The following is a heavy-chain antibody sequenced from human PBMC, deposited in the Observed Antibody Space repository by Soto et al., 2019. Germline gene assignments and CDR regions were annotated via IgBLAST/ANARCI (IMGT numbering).Heavy chain of an antibody. CDR3: EKDPSAGSRHQPHGMDV. CDR2: IKSKTDGGTT. D-gene: IGHD2-15*01. V-gene: IGHV3-15*01. CDR1: GFTFSNAW. Sequence: TVWSLSLSFAASGFTFSNAWMSWVRQAPGKGLEWVGRIKSKTDGGTTDYAATVKGRFTISRDDSKNTLYLQMNSLKTEDTAVYYCEKDPSAGSRHQPHGMDVWGQGTTVTVS. J-gene: IGHJ6*02.